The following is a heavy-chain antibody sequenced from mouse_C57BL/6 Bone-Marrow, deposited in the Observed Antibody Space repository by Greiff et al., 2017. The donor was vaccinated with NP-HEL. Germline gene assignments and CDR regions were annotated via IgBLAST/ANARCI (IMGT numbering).Heavy chain of an antibody. J-gene: IGHJ1*03. Sequence: VQLQQSGAELVRPGASVKLSCTASGFNITDDYMHWVKQRPEQGLEWLGWIDPENGDTEYASKFQGKAPITADTSSNTAYLPLSSLTSEDTAVYYCTTGGTYGNDGYFDVWGTGTTVTVSS. CDR3: TTGGTYGNDGYFDV. CDR2: IDPENGDT. V-gene: IGHV14-4*01. CDR1: GFNITDDY. D-gene: IGHD2-2*01.